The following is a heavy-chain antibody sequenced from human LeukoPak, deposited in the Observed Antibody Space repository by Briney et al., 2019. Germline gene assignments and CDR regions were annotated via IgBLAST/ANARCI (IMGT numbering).Heavy chain of an antibody. CDR3: AREIVGATAVGKRYNWFDP. D-gene: IGHD1-26*01. CDR1: AGSISSYY. Sequence: SETLSLTCTVSAGSISSYYWSWVRQPPGKGLEWIGYIYNSGSTNYNTSLKSLVTISVDTSKNQFSLKLSSVTAADTAVYYCAREIVGATAVGKRYNWFDPWGQGTLVTVSS. CDR2: IYNSGST. V-gene: IGHV4-59*01. J-gene: IGHJ5*02.